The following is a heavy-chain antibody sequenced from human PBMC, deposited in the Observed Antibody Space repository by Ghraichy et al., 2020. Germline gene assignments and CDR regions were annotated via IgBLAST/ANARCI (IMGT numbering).Heavy chain of an antibody. Sequence: SETLSLTCAVSGDSIISNNWWRWVRQPRGKGLEWIGEIFHSGSTNYNQSLKSRITISLDKSKNQFSLKMTSVTAADTAVYYCAREIDQLRYFDSWGQGTLVTVSS. CDR3: AREIDQLRYFDS. CDR1: GDSIISNNW. CDR2: IFHSGST. D-gene: IGHD2-2*01. V-gene: IGHV4-4*02. J-gene: IGHJ4*02.